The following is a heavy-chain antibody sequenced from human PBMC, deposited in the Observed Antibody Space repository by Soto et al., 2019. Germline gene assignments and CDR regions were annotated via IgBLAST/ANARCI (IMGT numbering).Heavy chain of an antibody. CDR1: GFIFSSYV. CDR2: ISSNSDTK. Sequence: PGGSLRLSCTASGFIFSSYVMNWVRQAPGKGLEWISYISSNSDTKYYADSVKGRFAISRDNAKNSLDLQMNSLRDEDTAVYYCARGLWGWFFDYWGQGSLVTVSS. CDR3: ARGLWGWFFDY. D-gene: IGHD3-16*01. J-gene: IGHJ4*02. V-gene: IGHV3-48*02.